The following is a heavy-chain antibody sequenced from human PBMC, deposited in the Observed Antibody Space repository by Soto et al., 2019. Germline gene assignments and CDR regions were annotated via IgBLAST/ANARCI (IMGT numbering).Heavy chain of an antibody. Sequence: GESLKISCNGSGYSFTSYWIGWVRQMPGKGLEWVGIIYPGDSDTRYSPSFQGQVTISAEKSISTAYLQWSSLKASDTAMYYCARQANCSSTSCYVYYYYGMDVWGQGTTVTVSS. CDR1: GYSFTSYW. V-gene: IGHV5-51*01. J-gene: IGHJ6*02. CDR2: IYPGDSDT. D-gene: IGHD2-2*01. CDR3: ARQANCSSTSCYVYYYYGMDV.